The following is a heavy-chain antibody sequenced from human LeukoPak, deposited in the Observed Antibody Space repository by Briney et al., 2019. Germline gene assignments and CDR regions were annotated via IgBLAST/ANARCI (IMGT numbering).Heavy chain of an antibody. J-gene: IGHJ4*02. V-gene: IGHV3-30*01. CDR2: ISYDGSNK. CDR3: ASPPSIAAPWNGY. Sequence: GRSLRLSCAASGFTFSSYAMHWVRQAPGKGLEWVAVISYDGSNKYYADSVKGRFTISRDNSKNTLYLQMNSLRAEDTAVYYCASPPSIAAPWNGYWGQGTLVTVSS. CDR1: GFTFSSYA. D-gene: IGHD6-6*01.